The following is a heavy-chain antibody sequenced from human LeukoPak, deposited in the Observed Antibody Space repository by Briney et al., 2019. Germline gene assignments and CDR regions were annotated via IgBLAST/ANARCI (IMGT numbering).Heavy chain of an antibody. CDR1: GYTFSSYY. J-gene: IGHJ4*02. D-gene: IGHD6-6*01. CDR2: INPSVGST. V-gene: IGHV1-46*01. Sequence: GASVKVSCKASGYTFSSYYMHWVRQAPGQGLEWMGIINPSVGSTSHAQKFRGRVTMTRDMSTSTVYMELSSLRSEDTAVYYCARELSSSSRLLDSWGQGTLVTVSS. CDR3: ARELSSSSRLLDS.